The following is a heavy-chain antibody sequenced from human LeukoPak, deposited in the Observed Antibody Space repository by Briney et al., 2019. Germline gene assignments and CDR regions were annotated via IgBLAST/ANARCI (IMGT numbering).Heavy chain of an antibody. CDR3: ARVTAVAGAYYFDY. V-gene: IGHV4-59*01. J-gene: IGHJ4*02. Sequence: SETLSLTCTVSGGSISSYYWSWIRQPAGKGLEWIGYIYYSGSTNYNPSLKSRVTISVDTSKNQFSLKLSSVTAADTAVYYCARVTAVAGAYYFDYWGQGTLVTVSS. CDR1: GGSISSYY. CDR2: IYYSGST. D-gene: IGHD6-19*01.